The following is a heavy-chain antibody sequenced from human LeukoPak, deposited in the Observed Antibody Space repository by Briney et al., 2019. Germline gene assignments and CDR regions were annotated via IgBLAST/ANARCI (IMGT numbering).Heavy chain of an antibody. V-gene: IGHV1-8*01. CDR3: ARALVPRTIFGVVINFGPRFDP. CDR1: GYTFTIYE. CDR2: MNPNSGNT. Sequence: ASVRVSFKASGYTFTIYEINWVRQAPGQGREWMGWMNPNSGNTGYTQKFQGRVTITRNTSISTAYMELSSMRSEDTAVYYCARALVPRTIFGVVINFGPRFDPWGQGTLVTVSS. J-gene: IGHJ5*02. D-gene: IGHD3-3*01.